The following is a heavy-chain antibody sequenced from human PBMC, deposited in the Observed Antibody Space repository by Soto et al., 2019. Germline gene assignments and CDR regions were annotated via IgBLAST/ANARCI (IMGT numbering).Heavy chain of an antibody. Sequence: GGSLRLSCAASGFTFSTYAMNWVRQAPGKGLEWVSSISSTSSFRYYADSVKGRFTISRDNAKNSLYLQMNSLRAQDTAVYYCAREFKFPRWELLRYFDYWGQGTLVTV. D-gene: IGHD1-26*01. CDR2: ISSTSSFR. V-gene: IGHV3-21*04. CDR1: GFTFSTYA. J-gene: IGHJ4*02. CDR3: AREFKFPRWELLRYFDY.